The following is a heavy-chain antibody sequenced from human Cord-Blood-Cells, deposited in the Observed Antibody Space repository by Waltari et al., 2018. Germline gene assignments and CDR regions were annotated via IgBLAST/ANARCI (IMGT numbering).Heavy chain of an antibody. J-gene: IGHJ4*02. CDR3: AKELAAGDDY. V-gene: IGHV3-30*18. D-gene: IGHD6-13*01. CDR2: ISYEGSNK. CDR1: GFTFSSYG. Sequence: QVQLVESGGGVVQPGRSLRLSCAASGFTFSSYGMHWVRQAPGKGLEWVAVISYEGSNKYYADSVKGRFTISRDNSKNTLYLQMNSLRAEDTAVYYCAKELAAGDDYWGQGTLVTVSS.